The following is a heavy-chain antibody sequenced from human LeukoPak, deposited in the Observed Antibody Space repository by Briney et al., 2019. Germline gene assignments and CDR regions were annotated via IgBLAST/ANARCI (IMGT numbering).Heavy chain of an antibody. CDR1: GYTFTSYY. CDR3: AREYGSGSYYNAVLY. Sequence: GASVKVSCKASGYTFTSYYMHWVRQAPGQGLEWMGIINPSGGSTSYAQKFQGRVTMTRDTSTSTVYMELGSLRSEDTAVYYCAREYGSGSYYNAVLYWGQGTLVTVSS. J-gene: IGHJ4*02. D-gene: IGHD3-10*01. CDR2: INPSGGST. V-gene: IGHV1-46*01.